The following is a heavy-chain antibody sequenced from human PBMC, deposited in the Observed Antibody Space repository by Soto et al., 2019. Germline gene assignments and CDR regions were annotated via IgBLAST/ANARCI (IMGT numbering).Heavy chain of an antibody. D-gene: IGHD3-22*01. CDR3: ASTYYYDSSGQNYFDY. J-gene: IGHJ4*02. V-gene: IGHV2-5*02. CDR1: GFSLSTSGVG. Sequence: QITLKESGPTLVKPTQTLTLTCTFSGFSLSTSGVGVGWIRQPPGKALEWLALIYWDDDKRYSPSLKSRLTITKDTSKNQVVLTMTNMDPVDTATYYCASTYYYDSSGQNYFDYWGQGTLVTVSS. CDR2: IYWDDDK.